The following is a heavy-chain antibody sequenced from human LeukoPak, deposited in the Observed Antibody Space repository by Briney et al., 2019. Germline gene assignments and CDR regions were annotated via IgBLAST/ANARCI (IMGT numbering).Heavy chain of an antibody. CDR2: IYYSGST. D-gene: IGHD3-10*01. J-gene: IGHJ4*02. Sequence: SETLSLTCTVSGGSIGSDGYYWNWIRQHPGKGLEWIGYIYYSGSTPYNPSLKSRLTISVDTSKNQFSLRLSSVTAADTAVYYCARGRYYGFSGDYWGQGTLVTVSS. V-gene: IGHV4-31*03. CDR3: ARGRYYGFSGDY. CDR1: GGSIGSDGYY.